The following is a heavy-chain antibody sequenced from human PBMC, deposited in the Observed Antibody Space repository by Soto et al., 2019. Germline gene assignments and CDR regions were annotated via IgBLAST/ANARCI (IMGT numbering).Heavy chain of an antibody. CDR3: ARRYTTMGAFDY. Sequence: QLQLQESGPGLVKPSETLSLTCTVSGGSISSSNYYWGWIRQPPGKGLEWIGSFYYTGSTYYSPSLKSRVTIPVDTSKNQFSLNLSSVTAADTAMYYCARRYTTMGAFDYWGQGSLVTVSS. D-gene: IGHD1-26*01. CDR2: FYYTGST. J-gene: IGHJ4*02. V-gene: IGHV4-39*01. CDR1: GGSISSSNYY.